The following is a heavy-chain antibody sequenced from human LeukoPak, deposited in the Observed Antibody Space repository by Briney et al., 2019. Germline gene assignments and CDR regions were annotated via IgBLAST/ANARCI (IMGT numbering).Heavy chain of an antibody. CDR1: GYTFTRYY. CDR3: ARGPYAEDRTTGTTDPQYYFDY. D-gene: IGHD1-1*01. V-gene: IGHV1-46*01. CDR2: IKPSDGST. J-gene: IGHJ4*02. Sequence: ASVKVSCKASGYTFTRYYMHWVRQAPGQGLEWMGIIKPSDGSTSYAPKFQGRVTMTRDTSTSTVYMELSSLRSEDTAVYYCARGPYAEDRTTGTTDPQYYFDYWGQGTLVTVSS.